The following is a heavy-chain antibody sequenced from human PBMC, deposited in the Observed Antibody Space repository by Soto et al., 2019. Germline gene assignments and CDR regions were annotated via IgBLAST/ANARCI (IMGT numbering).Heavy chain of an antibody. Sequence: SETLSLTFTVSDGSISSGGYYWSWIRQHPGKGLEWIGYISDSGRTYYNPSLKSRVTISEDTSKNQFSLKLRFVTAADTAVYYCGRNDSGSKNFDYWGQGTLVTVSS. CDR3: GRNDSGSKNFDY. V-gene: IGHV4-31*03. J-gene: IGHJ4*02. CDR1: DGSISSGGYY. CDR2: ISDSGRT. D-gene: IGHD3-10*01.